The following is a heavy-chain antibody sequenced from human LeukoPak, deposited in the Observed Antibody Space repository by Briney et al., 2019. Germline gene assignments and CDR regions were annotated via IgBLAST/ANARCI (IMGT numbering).Heavy chain of an antibody. D-gene: IGHD5-12*01. J-gene: IGHJ4*02. CDR2: ISDSADST. CDR1: GFTFRSYA. CDR3: AKAKIVATFFDY. V-gene: IGHV3-23*01. Sequence: PGGSLRLSCAASGFTFRSYAMSWVRQAPGRGVAWVSGISDSADSTFYADSENGRFTISRDNSKKTLYLQMNSLRAEDTAIYYCAKAKIVATFFDYWGQGTLVTVSS.